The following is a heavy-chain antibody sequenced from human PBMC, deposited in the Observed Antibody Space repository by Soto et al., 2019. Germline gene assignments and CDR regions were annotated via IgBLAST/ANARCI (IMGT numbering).Heavy chain of an antibody. CDR1: GYSISTGFN. D-gene: IGHD2-8*02. CDR3: ARDWGTGFYDLDS. V-gene: IGHV4-38-2*02. CDR2: IYHSGSP. J-gene: IGHJ4*02. Sequence: SETLSLTCAVSGYSISTGFNWGWIRQPPGKGLEWIGSIYHSGSPYYNLYLKSRVTISADPSKNQISLKLISVTAADTALYYCARDWGTGFYDLDSWGQGTLVTVSS.